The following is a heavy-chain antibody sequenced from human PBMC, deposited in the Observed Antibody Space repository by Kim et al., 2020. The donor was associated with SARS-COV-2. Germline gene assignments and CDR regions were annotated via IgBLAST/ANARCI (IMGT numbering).Heavy chain of an antibody. J-gene: IGHJ4*02. Sequence: TTEYAASVKGRFTISRDDSKSIAYLQMNSLKTEDTAVYYCTRGGETGYDYWGQGTLVTVSS. CDR3: TRGGETGYDY. V-gene: IGHV3-49*02. D-gene: IGHD3-16*01. CDR2: TT.